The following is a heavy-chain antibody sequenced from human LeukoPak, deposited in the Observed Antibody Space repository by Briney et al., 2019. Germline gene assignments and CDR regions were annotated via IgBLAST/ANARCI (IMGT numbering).Heavy chain of an antibody. CDR2: VNPNSGGT. J-gene: IGHJ3*02. Sequence: ASVKVSCKASGYTFTGYYIHWLRQAPGQGLEWMGWVNPNSGGTKYAQKFQGRVTMTRDTSISTAYMELRSLRSDDTAVYYCARVFYVSHYDSSGYYYGDAFDIWGQGTMVTVSS. CDR1: GYTFTGYY. V-gene: IGHV1-2*02. CDR3: ARVFYVSHYDSSGYYYGDAFDI. D-gene: IGHD3-22*01.